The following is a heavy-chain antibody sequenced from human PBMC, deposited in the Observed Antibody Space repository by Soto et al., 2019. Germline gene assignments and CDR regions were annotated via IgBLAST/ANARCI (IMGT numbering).Heavy chain of an antibody. Sequence: QVQLQQWGAGLVKPSETLSLSCAVYGQSFSGHSWAWIRQSPGKGLEWIGEINESGSTYYKPSLKSRVTISAGTSMNQFSLKLSSVSAADTAVYFCARGSGIVALPGELEDVNYDYWGQGTLVNVSS. J-gene: IGHJ4*02. CDR1: GQSFSGHS. CDR3: ARGSGIVALPGELEDVNYDY. V-gene: IGHV4-34*01. CDR2: INESGST. D-gene: IGHD1-1*01.